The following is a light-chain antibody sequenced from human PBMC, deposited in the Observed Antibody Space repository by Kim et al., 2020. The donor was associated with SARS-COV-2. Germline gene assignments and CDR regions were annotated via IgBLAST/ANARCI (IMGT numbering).Light chain of an antibody. Sequence: GPSITTSCTGTSSDIGGYKYVSWFQQHPGKAPKLLIYDDTNRPSGVSSRFSASKSGNSASLTISGLQAEDEAGYYCSSYTTSSTWVFGGGTQLTVL. CDR1: SSDIGGYKY. J-gene: IGLJ3*02. CDR3: SSYTTSSTWV. V-gene: IGLV2-14*03. CDR2: DDT.